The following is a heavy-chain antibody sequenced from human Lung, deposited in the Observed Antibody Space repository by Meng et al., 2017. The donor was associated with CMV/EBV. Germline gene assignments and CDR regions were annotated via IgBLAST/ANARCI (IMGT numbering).Heavy chain of an antibody. CDR1: GFTFSSYT. V-gene: IGHV3-21*06. J-gene: IGHJ6*02. CDR2: ISSSGSYI. Sequence: GESLKISCAASGFTFSSYTLNWVRQPPGEGLEWVSSISSSGSYIYYAASVKGRFTISRVNAENSLYLQMSGLRAEDTAVYFCARDYGSRGMDVWGQGTTVTVYS. CDR3: ARDYGSRGMDV. D-gene: IGHD3-10*01.